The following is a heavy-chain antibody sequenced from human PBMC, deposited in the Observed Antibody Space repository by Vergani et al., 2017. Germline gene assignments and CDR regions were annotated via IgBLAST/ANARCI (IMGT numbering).Heavy chain of an antibody. CDR2: IGKDGINT. D-gene: IGHD2-21*02. CDR3: AKYLRDSTDGLPDS. J-gene: IGHJ4*02. V-gene: IGHV3-30*02. CDR1: GFTFSNFG. Sequence: QVQLVESAGGVVQPGGSLRLSCAASGFTFSNFGMHWICQAPGKGLEWLAYIGKDGINTRYRDALKCRFTVSRDNDKDILYLQMKSLRSEDTALYYCAKYLRDSTDGLPDSWGPGTLVIVSS.